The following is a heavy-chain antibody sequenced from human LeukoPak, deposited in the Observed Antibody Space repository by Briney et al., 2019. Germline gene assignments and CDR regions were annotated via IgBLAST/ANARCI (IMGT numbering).Heavy chain of an antibody. CDR3: ARDSSGWGLAV. V-gene: IGHV3-13*04. Sequence: GGSLRLSCAAAGFSFNAYDMHWVRQATGRGLEWVSYIGRAGDTYYAGSVKGRFTISRDDAKNSLYLQLNSPGVGDTAVYYCARDSSGWGLAVWGQGTTVTVSS. CDR1: GFSFNAYD. CDR2: IGRAGDT. D-gene: IGHD6-19*01. J-gene: IGHJ6*02.